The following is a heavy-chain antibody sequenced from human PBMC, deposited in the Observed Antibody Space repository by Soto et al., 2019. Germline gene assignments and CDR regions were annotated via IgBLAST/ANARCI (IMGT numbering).Heavy chain of an antibody. CDR1: GGTFSSYA. V-gene: IGHV1-69*01. Sequence: QVQLVQSGAEVKKPGSSVKVSCTASGGTFSSYAISWVRQAPGQGLEWMGGIIPIFGTANYAQKFQGRVTITADESTSTAYVELSSLRSEDTAVDYCARDTRPGGMTPFAGYGMDVWGQGTTVTGSS. CDR2: IIPIFGTA. CDR3: ARDTRPGGMTPFAGYGMDV. J-gene: IGHJ6*02. D-gene: IGHD1-26*01.